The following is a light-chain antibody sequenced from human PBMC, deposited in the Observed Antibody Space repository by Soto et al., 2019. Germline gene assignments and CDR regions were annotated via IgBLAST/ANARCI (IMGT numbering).Light chain of an antibody. V-gene: IGLV1-36*01. Sequence: QLVLTQPPSVSEAPRQRVTISCSGSSSNIGNNAVNWYQQLPGKAPKLLIYYDDLLPSGVSDRFSGSKSGTSASLAISGLQSEDEADYYCAAWDDSLNDWVFGGGTKVTVL. CDR1: SSNIGNNA. CDR3: AAWDDSLNDWV. CDR2: YDD. J-gene: IGLJ3*02.